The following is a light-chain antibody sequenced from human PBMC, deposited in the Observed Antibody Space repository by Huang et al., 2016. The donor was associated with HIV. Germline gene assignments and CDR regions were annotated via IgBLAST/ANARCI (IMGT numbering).Light chain of an antibody. CDR1: HSVVNK. J-gene: IGKJ4*01. CDR2: DTS. Sequence: EIVMTQSPAVLSMSPGESGTLTCRASHSVVNKLAWYQQKPGRAPRLVIYDTSTRSSGVPARFSGSGSGTNFSLTINSLQSEDLAVYYCQHYNNWPLTFGGGTRVEIK. CDR3: QHYNNWPLT. V-gene: IGKV3-15*01.